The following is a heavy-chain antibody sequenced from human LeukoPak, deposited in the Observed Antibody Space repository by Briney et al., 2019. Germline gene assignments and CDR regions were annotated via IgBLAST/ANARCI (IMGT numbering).Heavy chain of an antibody. D-gene: IGHD5-18*01. CDR3: ARNPSYSYGPNHDAFDI. J-gene: IGHJ3*02. V-gene: IGHV4-59*08. CDR1: GGSIRSYY. CDR2: IYSSGST. Sequence: SETLSLTCTVSGGSIRSYYWSWIRQPPGKGLEWIGYIYSSGSTDYSPSLKSRVTISVDTSKNQFSLRLSSVTAADTAVYYCARNPSYSYGPNHDAFDIWGQGTMVTVSS.